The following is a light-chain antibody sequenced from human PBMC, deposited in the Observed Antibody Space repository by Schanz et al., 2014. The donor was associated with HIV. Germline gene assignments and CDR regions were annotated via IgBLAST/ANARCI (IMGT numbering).Light chain of an antibody. J-gene: IGLJ1*01. CDR3: SSYTTSNTLV. CDR1: SSDVGYYDY. CDR2: DVS. V-gene: IGLV2-14*03. Sequence: QSALTQPASVSGSPGQSITISCTGTSSDVGYYDYPSWYQQHPGKAPKVMIYDVSHRPSGVSHRFSGSKSGNTASLTISGLQVEDEADYHCSSYTTSNTLVFGTGTKLTVL.